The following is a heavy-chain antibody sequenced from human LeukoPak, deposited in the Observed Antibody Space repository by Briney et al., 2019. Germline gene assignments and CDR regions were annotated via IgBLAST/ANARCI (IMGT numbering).Heavy chain of an antibody. CDR3: ASPFYDSSGYYNWYFDL. CDR1: GGTFSSYA. J-gene: IGHJ2*01. D-gene: IGHD3-22*01. CDR2: IIPIFGTA. V-gene: IGHV1-69*05. Sequence: ASVKVSCKASGGTFSSYAISWVRQAPGQGLEWMGGIIPIFGTANYAQKFQGRVTITTDESTSTAYMELSSLRSEDTAVYYCASPFYDSSGYYNWYFDLWGRGTLVTVSS.